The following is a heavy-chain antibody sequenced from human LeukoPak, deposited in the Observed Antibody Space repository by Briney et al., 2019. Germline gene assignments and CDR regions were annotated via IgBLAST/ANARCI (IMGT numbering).Heavy chain of an antibody. J-gene: IGHJ6*03. CDR1: GGTFSSYA. CDR3: ARGARQQLVLRYYYYYMDV. D-gene: IGHD6-13*01. V-gene: IGHV1-69*06. CDR2: IIPIFGTA. Sequence: ASVKVSCKASGGTFSSYAISWVRQAPGQGLEWMGGIIPIFGTANYARKFQGRVTITADKSTSTAYMELSSLRSEDTAVYYCARGARQQLVLRYYYYYMDVWGKGTTVTVSS.